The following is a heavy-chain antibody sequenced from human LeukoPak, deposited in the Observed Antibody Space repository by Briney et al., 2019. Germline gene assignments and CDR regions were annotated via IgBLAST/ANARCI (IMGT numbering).Heavy chain of an antibody. J-gene: IGHJ4*02. CDR3: ATTNYYGSGNALDY. V-gene: IGHV4-61*02. CDR2: IYTSGST. CDR1: GGSISSGSYY. D-gene: IGHD3-10*01. Sequence: SETLSLTCTVSGGSISSGSYYWSWIRQPAGKGLEWIGRIYTSGSTNYNPSLKSRVTMSVDTSKNQFSLKLSSVTAADTAVYYCATTNYYGSGNALDYWGQGTLVTVSS.